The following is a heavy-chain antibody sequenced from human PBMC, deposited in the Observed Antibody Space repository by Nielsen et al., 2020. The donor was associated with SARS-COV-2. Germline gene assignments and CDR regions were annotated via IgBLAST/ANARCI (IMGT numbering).Heavy chain of an antibody. CDR3: AREQWLLRTDAFDI. D-gene: IGHD3-22*01. V-gene: IGHV3-11*04. CDR2: ISSSGSTI. Sequence: GESLKISCAASGFTFSDYYMSWIRQAPGKGLEWVSYISSSGSTIYYADSVKDRFTISRDNAKNTLYLQMNSLRAEDTAVYYCAREQWLLRTDAFDIWGQGTMVTVSS. CDR1: GFTFSDYY. J-gene: IGHJ3*02.